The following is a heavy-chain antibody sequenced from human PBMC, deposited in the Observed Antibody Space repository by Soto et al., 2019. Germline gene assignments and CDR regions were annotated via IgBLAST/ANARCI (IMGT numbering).Heavy chain of an antibody. D-gene: IGHD3-16*01. Sequence: PSETLSLTCTVSVGSSSSGDYDWVWLRHPPGKGLEWIGYIYYSGSTYYNPSLKSRVTISVDTSKNQFSLKLSSVTAADTAVYYCARRGEMEAFDYWGQGTLVTVSS. CDR1: VGSSSSGDYD. V-gene: IGHV4-30-4*01. CDR3: ARRGEMEAFDY. CDR2: IYYSGST. J-gene: IGHJ4*02.